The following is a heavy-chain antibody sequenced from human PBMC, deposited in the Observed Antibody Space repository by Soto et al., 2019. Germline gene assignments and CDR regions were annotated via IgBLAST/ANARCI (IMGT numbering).Heavy chain of an antibody. Sequence: SETLSLTCTVSGGSINSGGYYWSWVRQHPGKGLEWIGYIYYSGTTYYNPSLKSRVTISIDTSKNQFSLKLSSVTAADTAVYYCTSGCRSASCTLFDYWGQGTLVTVSS. CDR2: IYYSGTT. D-gene: IGHD2-2*01. J-gene: IGHJ4*02. CDR3: TSGCRSASCTLFDY. V-gene: IGHV4-31*03. CDR1: GGSINSGGYY.